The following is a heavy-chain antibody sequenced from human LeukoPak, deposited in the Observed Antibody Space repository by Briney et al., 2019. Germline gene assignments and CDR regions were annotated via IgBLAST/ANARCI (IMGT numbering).Heavy chain of an antibody. CDR2: IYFRGTT. CDR3: ARDRFYDNSGFRRLDF. Sequence: SETLSLTCTVSGGSISHYYWSWIRQPPGKGLKWIGYIYFRGTTNYSPSFQSRVSISVDTSKNQFSLRLTSVTAADTAVYYCARDRFYDNSGFRRLDFWGQGLLVTVSS. V-gene: IGHV4-59*01. CDR1: GGSISHYY. J-gene: IGHJ4*02. D-gene: IGHD3-22*01.